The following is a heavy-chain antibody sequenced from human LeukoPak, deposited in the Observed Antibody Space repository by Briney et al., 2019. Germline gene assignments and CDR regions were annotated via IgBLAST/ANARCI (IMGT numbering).Heavy chain of an antibody. CDR1: GGSFSGYY. D-gene: IGHD3-10*01. J-gene: IGHJ6*03. CDR2: INHSGST. V-gene: IGHV4-34*01. CDR3: ARLGSGRNYYYYMDV. Sequence: SETLSLACAVYGGSFSGYYWSWIRQPPGKGLEWIGEINHSGSTNYNPSLKSRVTISVDTSKNQFSLKLSSVTAADTAVYYCARLGSGRNYYYYMDVWGKGTTVTVSS.